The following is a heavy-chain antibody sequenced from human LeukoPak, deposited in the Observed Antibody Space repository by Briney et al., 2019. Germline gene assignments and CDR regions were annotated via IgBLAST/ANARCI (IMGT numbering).Heavy chain of an antibody. V-gene: IGHV3-53*01. J-gene: IGHJ5*01. CDR1: GFAVGDSY. CDR2: IYEYANT. Sequence: GGSLRLSCAASGFAVGDSYMTWVRQAPGKGLEWVSTIYEYANTYYADSVKGRFTISRDKSKNTLYLQMNSLRAEDTAVYYCVRDSTGYPNWFDSWGQGTLVIVSS. CDR3: VRDSTGYPNWFDS. D-gene: IGHD3-22*01.